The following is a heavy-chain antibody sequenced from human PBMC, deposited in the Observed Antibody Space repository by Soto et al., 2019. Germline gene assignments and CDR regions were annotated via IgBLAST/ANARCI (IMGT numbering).Heavy chain of an antibody. J-gene: IGHJ6*02. Sequence: QVQLVESGGGVVQPGRSLRLSCAASGFTFSSYAMHWVRQAPGKGLEWVAVISYDGSNKYYADSVKGRFTISRDNSKNTLYLQMNSLRAEDTAVYCCAREYCSGGSCYENYYYYYGMDVWGQGTTVTVSS. V-gene: IGHV3-30-3*01. CDR3: AREYCSGGSCYENYYYYYGMDV. D-gene: IGHD2-15*01. CDR2: ISYDGSNK. CDR1: GFTFSSYA.